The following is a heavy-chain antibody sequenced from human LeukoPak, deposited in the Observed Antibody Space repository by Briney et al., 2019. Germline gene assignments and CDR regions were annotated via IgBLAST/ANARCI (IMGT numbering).Heavy chain of an antibody. Sequence: SKTLSLTCSVSGGSISSYYWRWIRQPPGKGLEWIGRIYTSGSTNYNPSLKSRVTMSVDTSKNQFSLKLSSVTAADTAVYYCARERYMTWSGYDYWGQGTLVTVSS. CDR3: ARERYMTWSGYDY. D-gene: IGHD3-3*01. CDR2: IYTSGST. V-gene: IGHV4-4*07. J-gene: IGHJ4*02. CDR1: GGSISSYY.